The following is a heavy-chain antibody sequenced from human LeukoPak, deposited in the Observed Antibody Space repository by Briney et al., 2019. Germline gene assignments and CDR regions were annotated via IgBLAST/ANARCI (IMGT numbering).Heavy chain of an antibody. Sequence: GASVKVSCKASGYTFTDYYMQWVRQAPGQGLEWMGWINPNSGGTNYVQKFQGRVTVTRDTSISTVYMELSRLTSDDTAVYYCARDDPTSGYDFDYWGQETLVTVSS. CDR2: INPNSGGT. J-gene: IGHJ4*02. CDR1: GYTFTDYY. CDR3: ARDDPTSGYDFDY. D-gene: IGHD3-22*01. V-gene: IGHV1-2*02.